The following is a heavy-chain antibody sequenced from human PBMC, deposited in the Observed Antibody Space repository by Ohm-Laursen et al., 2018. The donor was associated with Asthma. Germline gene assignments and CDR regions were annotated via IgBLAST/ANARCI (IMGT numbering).Heavy chain of an antibody. CDR3: ARDSGYYYDSSGYTYFDY. CDR1: GFTFSSYA. CDR2: ISGSGGST. V-gene: IGHV3-23*01. J-gene: IGHJ4*02. Sequence: SLRLSCAASGFTFSSYAMSWVRQAPGKGLEWVSAISGSGGSTYYADSVKGRFTISRDNSKNTLYLQMNSLRAEDTAVYYCARDSGYYYDSSGYTYFDYWGQGTLVTVSS. D-gene: IGHD3-22*01.